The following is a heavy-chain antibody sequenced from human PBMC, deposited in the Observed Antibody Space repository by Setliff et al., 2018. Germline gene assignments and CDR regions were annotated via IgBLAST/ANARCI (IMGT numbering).Heavy chain of an antibody. CDR1: GYTFTSYY. Sequence: ASVKVSCKASGYTFTSYYIHWVRQAPGQGLEWMGVINPKNGGATYPQNLQGRVTMTRDTSMSTVYMELSSLRFEDTAVYYCARERAGGRGFTFGAIYYYYGMDVWG. CDR3: ARERAGGRGFTFGAIYYYYGMDV. J-gene: IGHJ6*01. V-gene: IGHV1-46*01. D-gene: IGHD3-16*01. CDR2: INPKNGGA.